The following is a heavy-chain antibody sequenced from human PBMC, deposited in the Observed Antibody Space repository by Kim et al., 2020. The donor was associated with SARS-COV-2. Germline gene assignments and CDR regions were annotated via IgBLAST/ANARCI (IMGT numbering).Heavy chain of an antibody. D-gene: IGHD2-21*01. Sequence: STYYADSVKDRFTISRDNSKNTLYLQMNSLRAEDTAVYYCARAARFGGELWGQGTLVTVSS. CDR2: ST. CDR3: ARAARFGGEL. V-gene: IGHV3-53*01. J-gene: IGHJ4*02.